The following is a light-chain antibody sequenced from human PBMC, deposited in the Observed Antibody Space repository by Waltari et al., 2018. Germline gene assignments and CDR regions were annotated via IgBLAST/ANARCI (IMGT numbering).Light chain of an antibody. CDR3: QSYDTGTWF. CDR1: SGSIASDY. CDR2: EDN. J-gene: IGLJ2*01. V-gene: IGLV6-57*03. Sequence: NFMLTQPRGVSESPGKTVTISFTRNSGSIASDYGEWFQQRPGSAPTIVIYEDNQRPSGVPDRFSGSIHSSSNSASLTTSGLKTEDEADYYCQSYDTGTWFFGGGTRLTVL.